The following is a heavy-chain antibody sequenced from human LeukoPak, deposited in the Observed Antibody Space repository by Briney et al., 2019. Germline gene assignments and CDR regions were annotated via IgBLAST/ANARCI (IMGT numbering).Heavy chain of an antibody. CDR1: GFTFSSYG. CDR2: ISYDGSNK. CDR3: AKVNCSSTSCYSDAFDI. Sequence: GGSLRLSCAASGFTFSSYGMHWVRQAPGKGQEWVAVISYDGSNKYYADSVKGRFTISRDNSKNTLYLQMNSLRAEDTAVYYCAKVNCSSTSCYSDAFDIWGQGTMVTVSS. D-gene: IGHD2-2*01. J-gene: IGHJ3*02. V-gene: IGHV3-30*18.